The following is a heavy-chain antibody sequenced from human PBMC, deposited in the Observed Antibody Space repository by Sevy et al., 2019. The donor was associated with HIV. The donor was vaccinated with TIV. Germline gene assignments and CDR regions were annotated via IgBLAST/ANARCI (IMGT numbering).Heavy chain of an antibody. D-gene: IGHD2-2*01. CDR1: GFTFSSYA. V-gene: IGHV3-30-3*01. Sequence: GGSLRLSCAASGFTFSSYAMHWVRQAPGKGLEWVAVISYDGSNKYYADSVKGRFTISRDNSKNTLYLQMNSLRAEDTAVYYCARDNCSSTSCHSEAYYYYGMDVWGQGTTVTVSS. CDR3: ARDNCSSTSCHSEAYYYYGMDV. CDR2: ISYDGSNK. J-gene: IGHJ6*02.